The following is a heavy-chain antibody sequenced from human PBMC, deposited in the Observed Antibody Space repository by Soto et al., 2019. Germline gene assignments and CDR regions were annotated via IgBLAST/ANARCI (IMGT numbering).Heavy chain of an antibody. CDR1: GFTFSSYA. D-gene: IGHD6-13*01. V-gene: IGHV3-30-3*01. J-gene: IGHJ4*02. Sequence: PGGSLRLSCAASGFTFSSYAMHWVRQAPGKGLEWVAVISYDGSNKYYADSVKGRFTISRDNSKNTLYLQMNSLRAEDTAVYYCARDGRRPAGASGFDYWGQGTLVTVSS. CDR2: ISYDGSNK. CDR3: ARDGRRPAGASGFDY.